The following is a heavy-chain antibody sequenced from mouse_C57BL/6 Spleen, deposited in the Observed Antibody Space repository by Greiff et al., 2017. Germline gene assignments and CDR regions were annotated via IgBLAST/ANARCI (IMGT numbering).Heavy chain of an antibody. D-gene: IGHD2-4*01. V-gene: IGHV1-55*01. Sequence: QVQLQQPGAELVKPGASVTMSCKASGYTFTSYWITWVKQRPGQGLEWIGDIFPGSGSTNYNEKFKRKATLTVDTSSNTAYMQLSSLTSEDAAVYDCARRDYDCGGGVGECWGTGTTLTVAS. CDR3: ARRDYDCGGGVGEC. CDR2: IFPGSGST. J-gene: IGHJ1*03. CDR1: GYTFTSYW.